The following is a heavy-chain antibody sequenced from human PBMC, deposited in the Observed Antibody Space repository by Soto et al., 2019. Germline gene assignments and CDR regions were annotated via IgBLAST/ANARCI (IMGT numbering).Heavy chain of an antibody. CDR2: IIPILGIA. D-gene: IGHD5-12*01. V-gene: IGHV1-69*04. CDR1: GGTFSSYT. Sequence: GASVKVSCKASGGTFSSYTISWVRQAPGQGLEWMGRIIPILGIANYAQKFQGRVTITADKSTSTAYMELSSLRSEDTALYYCARDVEMATPNYFDYWGQGTLVTVSS. J-gene: IGHJ4*02. CDR3: ARDVEMATPNYFDY.